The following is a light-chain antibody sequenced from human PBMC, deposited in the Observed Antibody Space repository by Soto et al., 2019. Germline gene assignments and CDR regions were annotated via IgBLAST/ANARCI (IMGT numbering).Light chain of an antibody. CDR2: DSS. V-gene: IGKV3-20*01. CDR3: QQYVASSST. J-gene: IGKJ3*01. CDR1: QSVGSRH. Sequence: EIVLTQSPGTLSLSSGERATLSCRASQSVGSRHLAWYQQKPGQAPRLLIYDSSSRAPGIPDRFSGSGSGTDFTLTISRLEPEDFAVYYCQQYVASSSTFGPGTRVDIK.